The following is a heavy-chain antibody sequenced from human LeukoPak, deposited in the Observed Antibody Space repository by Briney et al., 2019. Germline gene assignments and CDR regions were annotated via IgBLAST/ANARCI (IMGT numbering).Heavy chain of an antibody. J-gene: IGHJ1*01. D-gene: IGHD2-21*02. Sequence: SETLSLTCTVSGYSISSGYYWGWIRQPPGKGLEWIGSIYHSGSTYYNPSLKSRVTISVDTSKNQFSLKLSSVTAADTAVYYCASTPYCGGDCYSEGYFQHWGQGTLVTVSS. CDR2: IYHSGST. CDR1: GYSISSGYY. V-gene: IGHV4-38-2*02. CDR3: ASTPYCGGDCYSEGYFQH.